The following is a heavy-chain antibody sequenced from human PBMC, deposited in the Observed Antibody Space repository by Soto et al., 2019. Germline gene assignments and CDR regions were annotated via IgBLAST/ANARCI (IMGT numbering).Heavy chain of an antibody. J-gene: IGHJ4*02. CDR3: ARDLSYGLCDY. Sequence: QVQLVQSGAEVKKPGASVKVSCKASGYTFTSYGISWVRQAPGQGLEWMGWISAHNGNTKYARKLQGRVTTTTDTTTSTAYMELRSLRSDDTAVYYCARDLSYGLCDYGGQGTLVTVSS. CDR1: GYTFTSYG. V-gene: IGHV1-18*01. CDR2: ISAHNGNT. D-gene: IGHD5-18*01.